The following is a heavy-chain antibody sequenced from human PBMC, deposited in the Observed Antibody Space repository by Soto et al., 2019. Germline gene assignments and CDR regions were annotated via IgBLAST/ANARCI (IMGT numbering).Heavy chain of an antibody. CDR1: GGSLSGYY. D-gene: IGHD3-10*01. V-gene: IGHV4-34*01. J-gene: IGHJ4*02. CDR2: INHSGST. CDR3: ARGRGVLLWLGEYHTQAY. Sequence: QVQLQQWGAGLLKPSETLSLTCAVSGGSLSGYYGSWIRQPPGKGLEWIGEINHSGSTNYNPSLKCRVTISVDTSKKQFSLKLSSVNAADTAVYYCARGRGVLLWLGEYHTQAYWGQGTLVTVSS.